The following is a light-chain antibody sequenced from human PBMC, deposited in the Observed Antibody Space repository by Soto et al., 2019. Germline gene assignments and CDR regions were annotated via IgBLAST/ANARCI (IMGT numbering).Light chain of an antibody. J-gene: IGKJ1*01. Sequence: DTQMTQSPSSLSASVGDRISITCRASQTVSTYLNWYQQKPGKAPTLLISATSTLQSGVPSRFSGSGSGTEFTLTISSLQPDDFATYYCQQYNSYSRTFGQGTKVDIK. CDR1: QTVSTY. CDR3: QQYNSYSRT. V-gene: IGKV1-16*01. CDR2: ATS.